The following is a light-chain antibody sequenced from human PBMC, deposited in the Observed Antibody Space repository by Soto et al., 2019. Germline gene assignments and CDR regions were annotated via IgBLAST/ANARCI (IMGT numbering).Light chain of an antibody. CDR1: SSDIGGYNY. Sequence: QSVLTQPRSVSGSPGQSVTISCTGTSSDIGGYNYVSWYQQHPGKAPKLMIYDVGKRPSGVPDRFSGSKSGNTASLTISGLQAEDEADYCCCSYAGSYTDVFGPGTQLTVL. J-gene: IGLJ1*01. CDR3: CSYAGSYTDV. CDR2: DVG. V-gene: IGLV2-11*01.